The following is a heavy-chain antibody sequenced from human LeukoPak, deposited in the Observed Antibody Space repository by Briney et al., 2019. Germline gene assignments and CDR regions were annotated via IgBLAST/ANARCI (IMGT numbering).Heavy chain of an antibody. Sequence: GASVKVSCKVSGDTLSDVSIHWVRQAPGKGLEWMGSFDAEDGERIYAQKFEGRVITTEDTSTDTAYMEMSRLTSEDTAVYYCATHDHFVVVPDEDHSHNGLDVWGQGTTVIVSS. V-gene: IGHV1-24*01. CDR1: GDTLSDVS. CDR2: FDAEDGER. D-gene: IGHD2-2*01. J-gene: IGHJ6*02. CDR3: ATHDHFVVVPDEDHSHNGLDV.